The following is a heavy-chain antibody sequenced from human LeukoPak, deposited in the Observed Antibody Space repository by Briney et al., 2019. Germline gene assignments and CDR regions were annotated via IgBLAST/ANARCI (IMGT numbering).Heavy chain of an antibody. CDR1: GFTFGDYA. Sequence: GGSLRLSCTASGFTFGDYAMSWFRQAPGKGLEWVGFIRSKAYGGTTEYAASVKGRFTISRDDSKSIAYLQMNSLKTEDTAVYYCTTPSGRDGYNYGGYYFDYWGQGTLVTVSS. CDR2: IRSKAYGGTT. V-gene: IGHV3-49*03. D-gene: IGHD5-24*01. J-gene: IGHJ4*02. CDR3: TTPSGRDGYNYGGYYFDY.